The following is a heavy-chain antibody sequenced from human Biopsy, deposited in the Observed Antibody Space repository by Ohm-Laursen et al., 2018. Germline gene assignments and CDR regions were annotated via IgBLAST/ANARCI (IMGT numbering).Heavy chain of an antibody. CDR2: INQSGST. D-gene: IGHD4-17*01. V-gene: IGHV4-34*08. CDR1: GKTFSDYR. J-gene: IGHJ4*02. Sequence: GTLSLTCAVFGKTFSDYRWTWIRQPPGKGLEWIGQINQSGSTNYNPSLKSRVTISADASKYEFPLRLTSVTAADTAVYFCGNEVYGRDYWGLGAQVTVSS. CDR3: GNEVYGRDY.